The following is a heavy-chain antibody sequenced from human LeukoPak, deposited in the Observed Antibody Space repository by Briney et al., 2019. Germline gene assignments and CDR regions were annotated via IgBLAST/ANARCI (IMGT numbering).Heavy chain of an antibody. J-gene: IGHJ4*02. CDR1: GFTFSSYS. D-gene: IGHD6-19*01. Sequence: GGSLRLSCAASGFTFSSYSINWVRQAPGKGLEWVSHISSDSSTIYYADSVKGRFTISRDNAKNSLYLQMNSLRAEDTAVYYCARPKHNSGWYYWGQGTLVTVSS. V-gene: IGHV3-48*04. CDR3: ARPKHNSGWYY. CDR2: ISSDSSTI.